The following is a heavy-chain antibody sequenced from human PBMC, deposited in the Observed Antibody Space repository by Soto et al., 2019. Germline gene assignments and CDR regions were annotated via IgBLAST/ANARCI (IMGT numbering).Heavy chain of an antibody. CDR1: GFTLSSYG. D-gene: IGHD3-22*01. CDR2: ISYDGSNK. Sequence: GGSLRLSCAASGFTLSSYGMHWVRQAPGKGLEWVAVISYDGSNKYYADSVKGRFTISRDNSKNTLYLQMNSLRAEDTAVYYCAKDLGGYYPLYYYGMDVWGQGTTVTVSS. V-gene: IGHV3-30*18. CDR3: AKDLGGYYPLYYYGMDV. J-gene: IGHJ6*02.